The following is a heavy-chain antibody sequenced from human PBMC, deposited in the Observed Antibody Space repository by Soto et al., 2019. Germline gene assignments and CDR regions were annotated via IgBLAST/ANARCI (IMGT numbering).Heavy chain of an antibody. CDR2: TYYRSKWNN. CDR3: ARDRRIAAAGTIPNGGWFDP. V-gene: IGHV6-1*01. D-gene: IGHD6-13*01. J-gene: IGHJ5*02. Sequence: PAQTLSLTCAISGDSVSSDTAAWIWVSHSPSRGLEWLGRTYYRSKWNNDYALSVKSRITISPDTSQNQFSLKLSSVTAADTAVYYCARDRRIAAAGTIPNGGWFDPWGQGTLVTVSS. CDR1: GDSVSSDTAA.